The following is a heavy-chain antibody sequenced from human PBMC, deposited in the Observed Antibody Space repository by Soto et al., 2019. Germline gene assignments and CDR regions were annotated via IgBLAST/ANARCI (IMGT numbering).Heavy chain of an antibody. V-gene: IGHV3-30*04. Sequence: PGGSLRLSCAASGVTLSDHSMHWVRQAPGKGLEWVAHVSFNGNILDYADSVKGRFTISRDNAKNMLHLQMNSLRAEDTAVYYCARALTYDHDIDYWGQGTLVTVSS. CDR1: GVTLSDHS. D-gene: IGHD3-22*01. J-gene: IGHJ4*02. CDR2: VSFNGNIL. CDR3: ARALTYDHDIDY.